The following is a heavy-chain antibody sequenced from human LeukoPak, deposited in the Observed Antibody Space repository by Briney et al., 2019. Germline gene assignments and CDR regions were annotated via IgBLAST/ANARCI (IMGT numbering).Heavy chain of an antibody. CDR2: IYYSGST. Sequence: PSETLSLTCSVSGDSNSDXYXSXIRQXPXXXXXXXXXIYYSGSTNYNPSLXXXVTIXVDTSKNQFSLKLSSVTAADTAVYYCARAPRETAAGICWFDPWGQGTLVTVSS. CDR3: ARAPRETAAGICWFDP. J-gene: IGHJ5*02. V-gene: IGHV4-59*08. CDR1: GDSNSDXY. D-gene: IGHD6-13*01.